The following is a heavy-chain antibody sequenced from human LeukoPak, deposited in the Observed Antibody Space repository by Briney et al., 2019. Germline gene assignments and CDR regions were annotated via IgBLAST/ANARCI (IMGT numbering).Heavy chain of an antibody. J-gene: IGHJ6*03. CDR2: IYHSGST. CDR1: GGSISSGGYY. CDR3: ARHMYYYDSSGPGAYYMDV. D-gene: IGHD3-22*01. V-gene: IGHV4-30-2*01. Sequence: SQTLSLTCTVSGGSISSGGYYWSWIRQPPGKGLEWIGYIYHSGSTYYNPSLKSRVTISVDRSKNQFSLKLSSVTAADTAVYYCARHMYYYDSSGPGAYYMDVWGKGTTVTVSS.